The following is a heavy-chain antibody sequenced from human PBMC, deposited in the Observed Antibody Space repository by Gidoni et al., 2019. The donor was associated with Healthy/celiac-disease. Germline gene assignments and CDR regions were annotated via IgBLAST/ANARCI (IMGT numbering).Heavy chain of an antibody. CDR3: ARERWYYGMDV. CDR2: INHSGNT. CDR1: GGSFSGYY. J-gene: IGHJ6*02. Sequence: QVQLQPWGAGLLKPSETLSLTCAVYGGSFSGYYWSWIRQPPGKGLEWIGEINHSGNTNYNPSLKSRVTISVDTSKNQFSLKLSSVTAADTAVYYCARERWYYGMDVWGQGTTVTVSS. V-gene: IGHV4-34*01.